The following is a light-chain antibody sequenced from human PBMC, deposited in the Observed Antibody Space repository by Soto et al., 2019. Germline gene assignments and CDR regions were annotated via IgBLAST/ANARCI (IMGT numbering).Light chain of an antibody. CDR2: GNT. V-gene: IGLV1-40*01. CDR1: SSNIGAGFG. Sequence: QSVLTQPPSVSGAPGQRVTISCTGNSSNIGAGFGVHWYQQLPGTAPKLLIYGNTNRPSGVPDRFSGSKSGTSASLAITGLQAEDEADYYCQSYDSSLTGHVFGTGTKVTGL. CDR3: QSYDSSLTGHV. J-gene: IGLJ1*01.